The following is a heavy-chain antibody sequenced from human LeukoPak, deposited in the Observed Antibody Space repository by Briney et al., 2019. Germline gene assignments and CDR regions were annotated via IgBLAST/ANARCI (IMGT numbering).Heavy chain of an antibody. Sequence: PGGSLRLSCAASGFTFSSYGMHWVRQAPGKGLEWVAFIRYDGSNKYYADSVKGRFTISRDNSKNTLYLQMNSLGAEDTAVYYCAKDGLPYGLVSALQHWGQGTLVTVSS. J-gene: IGHJ1*01. CDR1: GFTFSSYG. V-gene: IGHV3-30*02. CDR3: AKDGLPYGLVSALQH. D-gene: IGHD3/OR15-3a*01. CDR2: IRYDGSNK.